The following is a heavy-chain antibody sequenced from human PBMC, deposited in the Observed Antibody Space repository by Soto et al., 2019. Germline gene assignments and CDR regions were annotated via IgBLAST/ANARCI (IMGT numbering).Heavy chain of an antibody. Sequence: GASVKVSCKASGYTFTSYGISWVRQAPGQGLEWMGWISAYNGNTNYAQKLQERVTMTTDTSTSTAYMELSSLRSEDTAVYYCAAGRYSSGWYVILGYWGQGTLVTVSS. CDR2: ISAYNGNT. J-gene: IGHJ4*02. CDR3: AAGRYSSGWYVILGY. V-gene: IGHV1-18*01. CDR1: GYTFTSYG. D-gene: IGHD6-19*01.